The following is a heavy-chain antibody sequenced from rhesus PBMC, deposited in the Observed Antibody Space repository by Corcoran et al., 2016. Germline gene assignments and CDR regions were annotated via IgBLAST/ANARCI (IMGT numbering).Heavy chain of an antibody. V-gene: IGHV1-1*01. CDR1: GYTFTSYY. Sequence: QVQLVQAGAEIKQPGASVKLSCKASGYTFTSYYLRCVRQAPRQGREWRGLTTPDNDNKDSHQTFHRGVTIPPDTPTSPCYMELSSLRSEDAAVYYCTRKSGSWYYFDCCGQGVLVTVSS. J-gene: IGHJ4*01. CDR2: TTPDNDNK. CDR3: TRKSGSWYYFDC. D-gene: IGHD6-25*01.